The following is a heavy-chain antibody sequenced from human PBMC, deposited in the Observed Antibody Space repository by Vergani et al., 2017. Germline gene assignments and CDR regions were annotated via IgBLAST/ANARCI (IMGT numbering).Heavy chain of an antibody. J-gene: IGHJ3*02. Sequence: EVQLLESGGGLVQPGGSLRLSCAASGFTFSSYAMSWVRQAPGKGLEWVSAISGSGGSTYYADSVKGRLTISRDKSKNTLYLQMNSRRAEDTAVYYCAKLLYYDSSGYPDQLAFDSWSQGTMVTVSS. CDR3: AKLLYYDSSGYPDQLAFDS. V-gene: IGHV3-23*01. CDR1: GFTFSSYA. D-gene: IGHD3-22*01. CDR2: ISGSGGST.